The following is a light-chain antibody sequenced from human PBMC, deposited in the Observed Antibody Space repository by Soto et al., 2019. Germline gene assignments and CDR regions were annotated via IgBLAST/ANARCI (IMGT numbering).Light chain of an antibody. CDR3: QAWDSSTVV. Sequence: SYELTQPPSVSVSPGQTARITCSGDKLGDKYACWYQQKRGQSPVLVIYQHNKRPSGIPERFSGYTSGNTATLTISGTQAMDEADYYCQAWDSSTVVFGGGTKVTVL. CDR1: KLGDKY. V-gene: IGLV3-1*01. CDR2: QHN. J-gene: IGLJ2*01.